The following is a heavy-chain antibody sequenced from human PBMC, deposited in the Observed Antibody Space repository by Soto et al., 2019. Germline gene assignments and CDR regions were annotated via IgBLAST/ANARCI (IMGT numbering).Heavy chain of an antibody. Sequence: SQTLSLTCAISGDSVSSNSAAWNWIRQSPSRGLEWLGRTYYRSKWYNDYAVSVKSRITINPDTSKNQFSLQLNSVTPEDTAVYYCARAVAGYCSSTSCPRTIDYWGQGTLVTVSS. CDR1: GDSVSSNSAA. CDR2: TYYRSKWYN. D-gene: IGHD2-2*03. J-gene: IGHJ4*02. CDR3: ARAVAGYCSSTSCPRTIDY. V-gene: IGHV6-1*01.